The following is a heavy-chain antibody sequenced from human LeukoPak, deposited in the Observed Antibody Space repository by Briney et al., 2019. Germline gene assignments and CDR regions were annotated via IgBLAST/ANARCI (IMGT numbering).Heavy chain of an antibody. D-gene: IGHD3-9*01. CDR2: FDPEDGET. J-gene: IGHJ3*02. CDR3: ATDVVTYYDILTGSRTHNDFDI. Sequence: ASVKVSCKVSGYTLTELSMHWVRQAPGKGLEWMGGFDPEDGETIYAQKFQGRVTMTEDTSTDTAYMELRRLRSEDTAVYYCATDVVTYYDILTGSRTHNDFDIWGQGTMVTVSS. V-gene: IGHV1-24*01. CDR1: GYTLTELS.